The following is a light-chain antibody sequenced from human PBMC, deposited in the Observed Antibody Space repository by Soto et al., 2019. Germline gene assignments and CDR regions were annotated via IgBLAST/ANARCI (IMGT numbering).Light chain of an antibody. CDR3: QTWGTGSWV. Sequence: QPVLTQSPSASASLGASVKLTCTLSSGHNTYAIAWHQQQPEKGPRYLMKLNSDGSHSKGDGIPDRFSGSSSGAERYLTISRLQSEHEADYYCQTWGTGSWVFGGGTKLTVL. CDR1: SGHNTYA. J-gene: IGLJ3*02. CDR2: LNSDGSH. V-gene: IGLV4-69*01.